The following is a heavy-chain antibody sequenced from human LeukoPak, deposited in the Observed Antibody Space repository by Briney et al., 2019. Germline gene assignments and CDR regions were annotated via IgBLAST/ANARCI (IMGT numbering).Heavy chain of an antibody. D-gene: IGHD3-22*01. V-gene: IGHV4-59*12. Sequence: PSETLSLTCTVSGGSISSYYWSWIRQPPGKGLEWIGYIYYSGSTNYNPSLKSRVTISVDTSKNQFSLKLSSVTAADTAVYYCARDSVSSGYTHWGQGTLVTVSS. CDR3: ARDSVSSGYTH. CDR2: IYYSGST. CDR1: GGSISSYY. J-gene: IGHJ4*02.